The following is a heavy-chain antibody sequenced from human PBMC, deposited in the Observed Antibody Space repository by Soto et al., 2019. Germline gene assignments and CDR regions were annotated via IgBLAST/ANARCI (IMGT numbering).Heavy chain of an antibody. D-gene: IGHD3-10*01. V-gene: IGHV4-31*03. CDR2: IYYSGT. J-gene: IGHJ4*02. Sequence: QVQLQASGPGLVKPSQTLSLTCTVSGGSISSGGYHWSWIRQHPGKGLEWIGYIYYSGTSYNPSLKSRVTISVDTSKNQFSLKLISVTAADTAVYFCARGVRDWGQGTLVTVSS. CDR1: GGSISSGGYH. CDR3: ARGVRD.